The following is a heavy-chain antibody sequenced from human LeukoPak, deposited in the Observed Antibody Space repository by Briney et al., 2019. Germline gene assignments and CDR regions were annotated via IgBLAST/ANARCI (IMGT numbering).Heavy chain of an antibody. J-gene: IGHJ4*02. Sequence: GGSLRLSCAASGFTFSSYWMSWVRQAPGKGLEWVANIKQDGSEKYYVDSVKGRFTISRDNAKNPLYLQMNSLRAEDTAVYYCASTYYDILTGYPPYYFDYWGQGTLVTVSS. CDR3: ASTYYDILTGYPPYYFDY. CDR1: GFTFSSYW. CDR2: IKQDGSEK. D-gene: IGHD3-9*01. V-gene: IGHV3-7*01.